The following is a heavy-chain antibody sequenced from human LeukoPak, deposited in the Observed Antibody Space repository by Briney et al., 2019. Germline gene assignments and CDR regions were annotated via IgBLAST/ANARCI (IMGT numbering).Heavy chain of an antibody. Sequence: ASVKVSCKASGYTFTSYGISWVRQAPGQGLEWMGWISAYNGNTNYAQKLQGRVTMTTDTSTSTAYMELRSLRSDDTAVYYCARDSPTRITMIVVVTPFDYCGQGTLVTVSS. D-gene: IGHD3-22*01. J-gene: IGHJ4*02. CDR1: GYTFTSYG. V-gene: IGHV1-18*01. CDR2: ISAYNGNT. CDR3: ARDSPTRITMIVVVTPFDY.